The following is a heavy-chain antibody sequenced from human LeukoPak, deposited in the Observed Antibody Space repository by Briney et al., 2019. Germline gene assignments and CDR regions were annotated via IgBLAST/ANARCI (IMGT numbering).Heavy chain of an antibody. Sequence: PSETLSLTCTVSGGSISSYYWSWIRQPAGKGLEWIGRIYTSGSTNYNPSLKSRVTMSVDTSKNQFSLKLSSVTAADTAVYYCARDRLLWFGELDDAFDIWGQGTMVTVSS. J-gene: IGHJ3*02. CDR1: GGSISSYY. V-gene: IGHV4-4*07. D-gene: IGHD3-10*01. CDR2: IYTSGST. CDR3: ARDRLLWFGELDDAFDI.